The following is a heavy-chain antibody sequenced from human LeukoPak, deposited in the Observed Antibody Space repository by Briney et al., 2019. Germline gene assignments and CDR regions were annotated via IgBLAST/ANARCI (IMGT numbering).Heavy chain of an antibody. Sequence: GGSLRLSCAASGFTFSSYALHWVRQAPGKGLEWVAVISYDGSNKYYADSVKGRCTISRDNSKNTLYLQMNSLRAEDTAVYYCARDSAVAGNAYYFDYWGQGTLVTVSS. D-gene: IGHD6-19*01. CDR3: ARDSAVAGNAYYFDY. V-gene: IGHV3-30*04. CDR1: GFTFSSYA. CDR2: ISYDGSNK. J-gene: IGHJ4*02.